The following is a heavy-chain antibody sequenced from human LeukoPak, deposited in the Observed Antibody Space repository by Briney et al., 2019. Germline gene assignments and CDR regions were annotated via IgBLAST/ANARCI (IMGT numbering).Heavy chain of an antibody. CDR1: GFTFSSSS. D-gene: IGHD3-3*01. CDR2: IITTSSYI. J-gene: IGHJ4*02. Sequence: GGSLRLSCAASGFTFSSSSMNWVRQAPGRGLEWVSFIITTSSYIFYADSVKGRFTISRDNTKNSLYLQMNSLRAEDTAVYYCTRGGYYDRNAGDYWGQGTLVTVFS. V-gene: IGHV3-21*01. CDR3: TRGGYYDRNAGDY.